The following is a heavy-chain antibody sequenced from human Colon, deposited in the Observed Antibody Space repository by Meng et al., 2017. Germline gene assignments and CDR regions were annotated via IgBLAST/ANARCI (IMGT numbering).Heavy chain of an antibody. Sequence: HVPLVPPGAEVKKPGASVTVSCKASGYTLYIHWVRLRPGEGLEWMGRINPRTGDTKSAQSFQGRVTMTRDTSTTTFSMDLRSLTTDDSAIYFCARESADGGSFDLWGQGTLVTVSS. CDR2: INPRTGDT. D-gene: IGHD2-15*01. V-gene: IGHV1-2*06. J-gene: IGHJ4*02. CDR1: GYTLY. CDR3: ARESADGGSFDL.